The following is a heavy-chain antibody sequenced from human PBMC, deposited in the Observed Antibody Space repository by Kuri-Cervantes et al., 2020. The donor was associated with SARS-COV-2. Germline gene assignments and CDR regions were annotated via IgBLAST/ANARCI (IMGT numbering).Heavy chain of an antibody. CDR2: ISTYNGDT. J-gene: IGHJ4*02. V-gene: IGHV1-18*04. D-gene: IGHD1-26*01. CDR3: ARVKAVVGATELRHDRLGLDY. CDR1: GYIFNSVG. Sequence: VSVKVSCKASGYIFNSVGITWVRQAPGQGLEWMGWISTYNGDTEYAQKFQGRVTMTTDTLRTTAFMELRSLRSDDTAVYYCARVKAVVGATELRHDRLGLDYWGQGTLVTVSS.